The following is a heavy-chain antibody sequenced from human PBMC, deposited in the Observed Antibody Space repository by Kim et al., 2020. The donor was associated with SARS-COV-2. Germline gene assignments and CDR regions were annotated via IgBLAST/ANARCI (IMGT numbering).Heavy chain of an antibody. CDR3: ARGWSLDY. V-gene: IGHV3-30*01. Sequence: GSNKYYADSVKGRFTISRDNSKNTLYLQMNSLRAEDTAVYYCARGWSLDYWGQGTLVTVSS. CDR2: GSNK. J-gene: IGHJ4*02. D-gene: IGHD6-13*01.